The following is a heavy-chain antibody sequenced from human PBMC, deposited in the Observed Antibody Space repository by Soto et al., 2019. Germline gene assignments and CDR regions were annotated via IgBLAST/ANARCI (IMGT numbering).Heavy chain of an antibody. D-gene: IGHD2-2*01. V-gene: IGHV3-30-3*01. CDR3: ASLIVVVPAAPRAGGMDV. J-gene: IGHJ6*02. CDR2: ISYDGSNK. CDR1: GFTFSSYA. Sequence: SLRLSCAASGFTFSSYAMHWVRQAPGKGLEWVAVISYDGSNKYYADSVKGRFTISRDNSKNTLYLQMNSPRAEDTAVYYCASLIVVVPAAPRAGGMDVWGQGTTVTVSS.